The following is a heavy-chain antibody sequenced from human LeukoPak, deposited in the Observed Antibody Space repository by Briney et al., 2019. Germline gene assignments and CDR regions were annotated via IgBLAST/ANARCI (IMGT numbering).Heavy chain of an antibody. J-gene: IGHJ4*02. V-gene: IGHV3-30*18. CDR2: ISYDGSNK. Sequence: PGGSLRLSCAASGFTFSSYGVHWVRQAPGKGLEWVAVISYDGSNKYYADSVKGRFTISRDNSKNTLYLQMNSLRAEDTAVYYCAKDFYCGGDCYAIDYWGQGTLVTVSS. D-gene: IGHD2-21*02. CDR1: GFTFSSYG. CDR3: AKDFYCGGDCYAIDY.